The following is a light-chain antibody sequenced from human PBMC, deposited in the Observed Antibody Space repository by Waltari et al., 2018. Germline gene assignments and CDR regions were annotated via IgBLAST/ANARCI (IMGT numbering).Light chain of an antibody. CDR2: GAS. Sequence: EIVLTRSPVTLSLSPGERATLSCRASQSLTSSFLAWYHQKPGQAPRLLIYGASHRATGIPDRFSGSGSGTDFTLTIRRLEPEDFAVYYCQQYGGSPLFTFGPGTKVDI. V-gene: IGKV3-20*01. CDR1: QSLTSSF. CDR3: QQYGGSPLFT. J-gene: IGKJ3*01.